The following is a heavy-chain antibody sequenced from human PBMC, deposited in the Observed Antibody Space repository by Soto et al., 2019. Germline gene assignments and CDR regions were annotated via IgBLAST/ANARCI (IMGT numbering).Heavy chain of an antibody. CDR3: ASVRGGYYYAMDV. Sequence: SETLSLTCTVSGDSISSSNWWSWVRQPPGKGLEWIGEIYHSGSTNYNPSLKSRVTISVDKSKNQFSLKLSSVTAADTAVYYCASVRGGYYYAMDVWGQGTTVTVSS. CDR1: GDSISSSNW. J-gene: IGHJ6*02. D-gene: IGHD3-10*02. V-gene: IGHV4-4*02. CDR2: IYHSGST.